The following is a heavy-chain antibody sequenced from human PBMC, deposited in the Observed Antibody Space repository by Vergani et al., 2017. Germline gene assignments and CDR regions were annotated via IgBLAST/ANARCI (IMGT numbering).Heavy chain of an antibody. CDR2: ISGSGGST. J-gene: IGHJ4*02. CDR1: GFSFSSYA. V-gene: IGHV3-23*01. CDR3: AKDAAGYSSGWYDIYYFQY. Sequence: EVQLLESGGGLVQPGGSLRLSCAASGFSFSSYAMSWVRQAPGKGLEWVSSISGSGGSTYYADSVRGRFTLSRDISKTTLYLQMNSLRAEDTAVYYCAKDAAGYSSGWYDIYYFQYWGQGTLVTVSS. D-gene: IGHD6-19*01.